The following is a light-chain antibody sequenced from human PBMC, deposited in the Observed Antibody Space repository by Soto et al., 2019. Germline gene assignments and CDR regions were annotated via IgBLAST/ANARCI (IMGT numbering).Light chain of an antibody. CDR3: ASYTSTSTSVL. CDR1: NSDIGGYNY. CDR2: EVT. Sequence: QSALTQPASVSGSPGQSITISCTGTNSDIGGYNYVSWYQQHPGKAPKLMIYEVTNRPSGVSNRFSGSKSGNTASLTISGLQAEDEDDYYCASYTSTSTSVLFGGGTQLTVL. V-gene: IGLV2-14*01. J-gene: IGLJ3*02.